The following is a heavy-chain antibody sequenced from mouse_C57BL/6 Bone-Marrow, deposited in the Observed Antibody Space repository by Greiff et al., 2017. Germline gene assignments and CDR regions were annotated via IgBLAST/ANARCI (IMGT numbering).Heavy chain of an antibody. Sequence: VQLQQSVAELVRPGASVKLSCPASGFYIKNTYMPWVKQRPEQGLEWIGRIDPANGNTKYAPKFQGKATITADTSSNTAYLQLSSLTSDDTAIYYCALSGYRYYTMDYWGQGTSVSVSS. V-gene: IGHV14-3*01. CDR2: IDPANGNT. CDR3: ALSGYRYYTMDY. J-gene: IGHJ4*01. CDR1: GFYIKNTY. D-gene: IGHD3-2*02.